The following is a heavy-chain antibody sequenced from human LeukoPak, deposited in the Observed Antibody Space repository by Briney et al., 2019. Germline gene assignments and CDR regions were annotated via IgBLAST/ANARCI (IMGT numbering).Heavy chain of an antibody. CDR3: ARASGPFDY. CDR2: IWNDGSNK. J-gene: IGHJ4*02. D-gene: IGHD3-10*01. CDR1: GFNFNTYG. Sequence: GRSLRLSCAASGFNFNTYGMPWVRQAPGKGLEWMAVIWNDGSNKYYADSVRGRFTISRDNSKNTLYLQVNSLRAEDTALYYCARASGPFDYWGQGTLVTVSS. V-gene: IGHV3-33*01.